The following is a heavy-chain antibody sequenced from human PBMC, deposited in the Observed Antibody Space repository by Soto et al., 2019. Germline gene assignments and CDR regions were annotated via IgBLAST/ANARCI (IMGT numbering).Heavy chain of an antibody. Sequence: EVQLLESGGGLVQPGGAPRLSCAASGFTFSSHAMSWVRQAPGKGLEWISSISAGSEGAYYADSVKGRFTISRDNSNNTLYLQMNSLRAEDTAVYYCARDLWWYLRWGQGTLVTVSS. D-gene: IGHD2-15*01. J-gene: IGHJ4*02. V-gene: IGHV3-23*01. CDR3: ARDLWWYLR. CDR2: ISAGSEGA. CDR1: GFTFSSHA.